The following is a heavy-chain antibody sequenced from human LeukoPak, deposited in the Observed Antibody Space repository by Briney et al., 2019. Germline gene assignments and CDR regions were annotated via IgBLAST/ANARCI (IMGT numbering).Heavy chain of an antibody. CDR3: ASDKYYDILTGYSPFDY. J-gene: IGHJ4*02. Sequence: GGSLRLSCAASGFTFSSYRMNWVRQAPGKGLEWVSSISSSTSYIYYVDSVKGRFTISRDNAKNSLYLQMNSLRSEDTAVYYCASDKYYDILTGYSPFDYWGQGTLVTVSS. V-gene: IGHV3-21*01. D-gene: IGHD3-9*01. CDR1: GFTFSSYR. CDR2: ISSSTSYI.